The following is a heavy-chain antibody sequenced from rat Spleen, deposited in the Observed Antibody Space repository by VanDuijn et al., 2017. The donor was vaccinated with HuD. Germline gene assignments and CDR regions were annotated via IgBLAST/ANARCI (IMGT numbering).Heavy chain of an antibody. V-gene: IGHV2S61*01. CDR1: GLSLSSYG. CDR2: IWGDGST. CDR3: ASQHYYDGYYRDY. J-gene: IGHJ2*01. Sequence: QVQLKESGPGLVQPSQTLSLTCTVSGLSLSSYGVICVRQPPGKGLEWMGGIWGDGSTDYNSAIKSRLSISRDTSKSQVFLKMNNLQTEDTAMYFCASQHYYDGYYRDYWGQGVMVTVSS. D-gene: IGHD1-12*03.